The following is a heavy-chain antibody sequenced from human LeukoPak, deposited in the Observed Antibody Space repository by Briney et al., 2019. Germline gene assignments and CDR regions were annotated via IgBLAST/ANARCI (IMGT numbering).Heavy chain of an antibody. CDR3: ARHNRRNWFDP. V-gene: IGHV4-34*01. CDR1: GGSFSGYY. CDR2: IKHSGST. D-gene: IGHD1-1*01. J-gene: IGHJ5*02. Sequence: SETLSLTCAVYGGSFSGYYWSWIRRPPGKGLEWIGEIKHSGSTNYNPSLKSRVTISVDTSKNQFSLKLSSVTAADTAVYYCARHNRRNWFDPWGQGTLVTVSS.